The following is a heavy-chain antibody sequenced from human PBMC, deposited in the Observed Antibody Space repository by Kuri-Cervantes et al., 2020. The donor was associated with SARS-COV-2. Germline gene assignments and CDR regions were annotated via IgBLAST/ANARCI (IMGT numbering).Heavy chain of an antibody. CDR1: GGTFSSYA. CDR2: IIPIFGTA. J-gene: IGHJ6*02. D-gene: IGHD6-6*01. Sequence: SVKVSCKASGGTFSSYAISWVRQAPGQGLEWMGGIIPIFGTANYAQKFQGRVTITAGKSTSTAYMELSSLRSEDTAVYYCARGLDIAARPVFYYGMDVWGQGTTVTVSS. CDR3: ARGLDIAARPVFYYGMDV. V-gene: IGHV1-69*06.